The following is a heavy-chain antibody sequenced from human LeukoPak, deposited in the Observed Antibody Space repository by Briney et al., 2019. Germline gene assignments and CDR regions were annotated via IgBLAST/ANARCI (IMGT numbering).Heavy chain of an antibody. CDR2: ISGSGGST. J-gene: IGHJ4*02. CDR1: GFTFSSYA. CDR3: AKDEWGYCSSTSCYFGKYSAY. V-gene: IGHV3-23*01. D-gene: IGHD2-2*01. Sequence: PGGSLRLSCAASGFTFSSYAMSWVRQAPGKGLEWVSAISGSGGSTYYADSVKGRFTISRDNSKNTLYLQMNSLRAEATAVYSCAKDEWGYCSSTSCYFGKYSAYWGQGTLVTVYS.